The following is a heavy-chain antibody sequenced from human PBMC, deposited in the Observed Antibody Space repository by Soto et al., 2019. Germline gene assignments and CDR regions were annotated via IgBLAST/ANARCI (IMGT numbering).Heavy chain of an antibody. CDR1: GYSFTIYW. V-gene: IGHV5-51*01. Sequence: GESLKISCKGSGYSFTIYWIGWVRQMPGKGLEWMGIIYHGDSDTRYSPSFQGQVTISADKAISTAYLQWSSLKASDTAMYYCARLVNSHFDYWGQGTLVTVSS. D-gene: IGHD2-21*01. CDR3: ARLVNSHFDY. J-gene: IGHJ4*02. CDR2: IYHGDSDT.